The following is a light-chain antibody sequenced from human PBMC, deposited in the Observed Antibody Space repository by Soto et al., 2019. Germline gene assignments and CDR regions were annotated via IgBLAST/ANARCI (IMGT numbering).Light chain of an antibody. J-gene: IGKJ5*01. CDR3: QQADSLPLVT. V-gene: IGKV1-12*01. CDR1: QDISTW. CDR2: AAS. Sequence: DIQMTQSPSSVSASVGDRVTITCRASQDISTWLAWYQQKPGKAPKLLIYAASSLFSGVPSRFSGSGSGTDCTITISSLQPEDFATYYCQQADSLPLVTFGQGTRLDLK.